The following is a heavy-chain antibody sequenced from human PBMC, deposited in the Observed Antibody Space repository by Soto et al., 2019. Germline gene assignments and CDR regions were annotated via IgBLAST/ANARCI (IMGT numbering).Heavy chain of an antibody. V-gene: IGHV1-69*01. D-gene: IGHD2-15*01. Sequence: QVQLVQSGAEVKKPGSSVKVSCKASGGTFSSYAISWVRQAPGQGLEWMGGIIPIFGTANYAQKFQGRVTITADESTSTAYMELSSLRSEDTAVYYCARGSCSGGSCYPAALYYYYGMDVWGQGTTATVSS. CDR2: IIPIFGTA. CDR1: GGTFSSYA. CDR3: ARGSCSGGSCYPAALYYYYGMDV. J-gene: IGHJ6*02.